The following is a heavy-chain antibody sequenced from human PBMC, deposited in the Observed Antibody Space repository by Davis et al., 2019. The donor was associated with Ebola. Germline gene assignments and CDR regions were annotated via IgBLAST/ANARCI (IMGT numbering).Heavy chain of an antibody. J-gene: IGHJ6*02. CDR3: AKIMRYYYGTDV. Sequence: AASVKVSCKASGGTFSSYAISWARQAPGQGLEWMGGIIPIFGTANYAQKFQGRVTITADESTSTAYMELSSLRSEDTAVYYCAKIMRYYYGTDVWGQGTTVTVSS. CDR1: GGTFSSYA. CDR2: IIPIFGTA. V-gene: IGHV1-69*13.